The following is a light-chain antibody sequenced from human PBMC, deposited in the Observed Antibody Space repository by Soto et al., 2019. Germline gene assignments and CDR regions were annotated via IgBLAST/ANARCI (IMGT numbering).Light chain of an antibody. CDR3: QQYDSTPPT. J-gene: IGKJ1*01. CDR2: GAS. V-gene: IGKV3-20*01. Sequence: EIVLTQSPGTLSSSPGERATLSCRASQSVNSKYLAWYQRKRGQAPRLLIYGASNRATDIPYRFSASGSGTEFTLTISRLEAEDFAVYYCQQYDSTPPTFGEGTKVEVK. CDR1: QSVNSKY.